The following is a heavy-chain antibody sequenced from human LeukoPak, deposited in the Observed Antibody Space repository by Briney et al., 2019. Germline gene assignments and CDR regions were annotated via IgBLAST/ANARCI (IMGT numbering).Heavy chain of an antibody. CDR2: IKQGGSEK. CDR1: GFTFSNYY. D-gene: IGHD6-13*01. Sequence: GGSLRLSCAASGFTFSNYYMSWVRQAPGKGLEWVANIKQGGSEKYSVDSVKGRFTISRDNAKNSLFLQMNSLRAEDTAVYYCARGRWLDYWGQGTLVTVSS. J-gene: IGHJ4*02. CDR3: ARGRWLDY. V-gene: IGHV3-7*04.